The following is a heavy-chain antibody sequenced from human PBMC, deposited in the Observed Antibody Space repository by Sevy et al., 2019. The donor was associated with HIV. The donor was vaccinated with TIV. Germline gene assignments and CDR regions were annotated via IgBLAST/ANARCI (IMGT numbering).Heavy chain of an antibody. J-gene: IGHJ3*02. CDR1: GFTFTSSA. CDR3: AADPSIAARPGAFDI. CDR2: IVVGSGNT. V-gene: IGHV1-58*01. D-gene: IGHD6-6*01. Sequence: VKVSCKASGFTFTSSAVQWVRQARGQRLEWIGWIVVGSGNTNYAQKFQERVTITRDMSTSTAYMELSSLRSEDTAVYYCAADPSIAARPGAFDICGQGTMVTVSS.